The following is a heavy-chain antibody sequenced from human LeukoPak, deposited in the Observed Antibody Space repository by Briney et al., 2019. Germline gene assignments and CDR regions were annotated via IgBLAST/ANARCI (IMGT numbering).Heavy chain of an antibody. Sequence: PWGSLRLSCAASGFTFSSYSMNWVRQAPGKGLEWVSSISSSSSYIYYADSVKGRFTISRDNAKNSLYLQMNSLRAEDTAVYYCASSAPLAAAGTWGQGTLVTVSS. J-gene: IGHJ4*02. D-gene: IGHD6-13*01. V-gene: IGHV3-21*01. CDR3: ASSAPLAAAGT. CDR1: GFTFSSYS. CDR2: ISSSSSYI.